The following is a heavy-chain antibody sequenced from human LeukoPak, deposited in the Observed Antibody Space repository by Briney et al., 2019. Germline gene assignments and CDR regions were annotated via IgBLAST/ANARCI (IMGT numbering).Heavy chain of an antibody. CDR3: ARGSSMLRGPLVIYYFDF. CDR2: ITGRGDAT. J-gene: IGHJ4*02. V-gene: IGHV3-23*01. D-gene: IGHD3-10*01. CDR1: DFSFITYA. Sequence: GGSLRLSCAGSDFSFITYAMSWVRQAPGKGLEWVSTITGRGDATYYADSVKGRFTISRDNSKNTLYLQMNSLRADDTAVYYCARGSSMLRGPLVIYYFDFWGQGTLVTVSS.